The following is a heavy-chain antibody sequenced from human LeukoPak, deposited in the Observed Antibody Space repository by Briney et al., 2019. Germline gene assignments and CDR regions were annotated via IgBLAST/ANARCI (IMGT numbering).Heavy chain of an antibody. CDR3: AKDFGGSGDFWSGYYDYYHYGMDV. V-gene: IGHV3-30*18. D-gene: IGHD3-3*01. J-gene: IGHJ6*02. CDR1: GFTFSSYA. CDR2: ISFDVGNK. Sequence: SGGSLRLSCAASGFTFSSYAMHWVRQAPGKGLEWVAVISFDVGNKYYADSVKGRFAISRDNSKNTLYLQMNSLRAEDTALYYCAKDFGGSGDFWSGYYDYYHYGMDVWGQGTTVTISS.